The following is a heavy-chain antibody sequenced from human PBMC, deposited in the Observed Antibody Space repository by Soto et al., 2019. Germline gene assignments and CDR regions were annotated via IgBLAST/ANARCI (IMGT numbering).Heavy chain of an antibody. CDR3: ARDSYSSSWYKEYYYGMDV. J-gene: IGHJ6*02. D-gene: IGHD6-13*01. V-gene: IGHV3-30-3*01. Sequence: VQLVESGGGVVQPGRSLRLSCAASGFTFSSYAMHWVRQAPGKGLEWVAVISYDGSNKYYADSVKGRFTISRDNSKNTLYLQMNSLRAEDTAVYYCARDSYSSSWYKEYYYGMDVWGQGTTVTVSS. CDR1: GFTFSSYA. CDR2: ISYDGSNK.